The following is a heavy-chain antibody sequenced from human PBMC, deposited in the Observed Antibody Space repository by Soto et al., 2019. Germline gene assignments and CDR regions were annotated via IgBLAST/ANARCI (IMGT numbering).Heavy chain of an antibody. J-gene: IGHJ5*02. CDR2: ISYSGNT. Sequence: SETLSLTCTVSCGSFSGGGYYWSWIRQHPGKGLEWMGYISYSGNTKYKPTLQSRITISVDTSKNQFSLKLSSVTAADTAVYYCARHFLGSAMISWGQGTLVTAPQ. CDR1: CGSFSGGGYY. V-gene: IGHV4-31*03. D-gene: IGHD3-22*01. CDR3: ARHFLGSAMIS.